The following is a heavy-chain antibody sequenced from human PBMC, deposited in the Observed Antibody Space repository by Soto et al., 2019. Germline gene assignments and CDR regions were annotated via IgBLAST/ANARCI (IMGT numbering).Heavy chain of an antibody. CDR3: AKDQERWLQGIDAFDI. D-gene: IGHD5-12*01. CDR2: ISGSGGST. CDR1: GFTFSSYA. J-gene: IGHJ3*02. Sequence: EVQLLESGGGLVQPGGSLRLSCAAPGFTFSSYAMSWVRQAPGKGLEWVSGISGSGGSTYYADPVKGRVTISRDNSKNTLDLQMNSLRAEDTVVYYCAKDQERWLQGIDAFDIWCQGTMVTVSS. V-gene: IGHV3-23*01.